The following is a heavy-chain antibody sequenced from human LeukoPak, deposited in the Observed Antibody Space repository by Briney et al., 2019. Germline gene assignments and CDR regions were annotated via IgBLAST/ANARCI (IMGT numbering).Heavy chain of an antibody. D-gene: IGHD2-2*01. J-gene: IGHJ4*02. Sequence: GGSLRLSCAASGFTFSSYAMSWVRQAPGKGLEWVAFIRSDGSSKYYADSVRGRFTISRDNSKNTLYLQMDSLRAEDTSMFYCAKDHRGSTNSYSFDYWGQGTLVTVSS. CDR3: AKDHRGSTNSYSFDY. CDR2: IRSDGSSK. CDR1: GFTFSSYA. V-gene: IGHV3-30*02.